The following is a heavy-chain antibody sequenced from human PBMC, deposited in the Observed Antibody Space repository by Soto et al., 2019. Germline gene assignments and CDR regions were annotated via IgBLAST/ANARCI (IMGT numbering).Heavy chain of an antibody. D-gene: IGHD6-13*01. J-gene: IGHJ6*02. V-gene: IGHV3-30-3*01. CDR2: ISYDGSNK. Sequence: QVQLVESGGGVVQPGRSLRLSCAASGFTFSSYAMHWVRQAPGKGLEWVAVISYDGSNKYYADSVKGRFTISRDNSKNTLYLQMNSLRAEDTAVYYCARDKVRSSSLTRYYYYYGMDVWGQGTTVTVSS. CDR1: GFTFSSYA. CDR3: ARDKVRSSSLTRYYYYYGMDV.